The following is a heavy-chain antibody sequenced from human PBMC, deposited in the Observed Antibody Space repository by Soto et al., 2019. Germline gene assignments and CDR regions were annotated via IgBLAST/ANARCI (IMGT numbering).Heavy chain of an antibody. V-gene: IGHV4-61*01. D-gene: IGHD3-3*01. CDR1: GGSVSSGTSY. Sequence: QVQLQESGPGLVKPSETLSLTCSVSGGSVSSGTSYWTWIRQPPGKGLEWIGYVYKSGSTTYNPSLKSRVTISVDTSKSQFSLKLNSVTAADTAVYFCARGSYFAFWSGYPSAMDVWGQGTTVTVSS. CDR2: VYKSGST. J-gene: IGHJ6*02. CDR3: ARGSYFAFWSGYPSAMDV.